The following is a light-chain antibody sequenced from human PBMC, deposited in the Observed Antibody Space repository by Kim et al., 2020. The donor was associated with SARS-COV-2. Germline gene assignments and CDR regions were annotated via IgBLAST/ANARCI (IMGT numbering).Light chain of an antibody. J-gene: IGKJ5*01. CDR2: RGS. V-gene: IGKV2-28*01. CDR3: MQALQTPIT. CDR1: QSLLHSSGYDY. Sequence: DIVMTQSPLSLPVTPGEPASISCRSSQSLLHSSGYDYFDWHVQKPGQSPQLLIYRGSNRASGVPDRFSGSGSGTDFTLKISRVEAEDVGVYYCMQALQTPITFGQGTRLEIK.